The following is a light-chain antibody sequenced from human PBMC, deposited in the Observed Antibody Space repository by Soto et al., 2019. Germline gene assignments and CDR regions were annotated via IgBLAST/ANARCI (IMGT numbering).Light chain of an antibody. Sequence: QSALTQPPSASGSPGQSVTISCTGTKNDIGLYDFVSWYQHHPGKAPRLIIYEVVQRPSGVPDRFSGSKSGNTASLTVSGLQAADEADYFCKSYAGSSTYVFGSGTKVTV. V-gene: IGLV2-8*01. J-gene: IGLJ1*01. CDR3: KSYAGSSTYV. CDR2: EVV. CDR1: KNDIGLYDF.